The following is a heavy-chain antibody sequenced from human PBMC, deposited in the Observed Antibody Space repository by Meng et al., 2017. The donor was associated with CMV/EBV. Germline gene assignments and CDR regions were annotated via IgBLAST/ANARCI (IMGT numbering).Heavy chain of an antibody. J-gene: IGHJ6*02. CDR1: GGTFSSYA. CDR2: TIPILGIA. V-gene: IGHV1-69*10. CDR3: ARRLSTGGYSYDRGSYYYYGMDV. Sequence: SVKVSCKASGGTFSSYAISWVRQAPGQGLEWMGGTIPILGIANYAQKFQGRVTITADKSTSTAYMELSSLRSEDTAVYYCARRLSTGGYSYDRGSYYYYGMDVWGQGTTVTVSS. D-gene: IGHD5-18*01.